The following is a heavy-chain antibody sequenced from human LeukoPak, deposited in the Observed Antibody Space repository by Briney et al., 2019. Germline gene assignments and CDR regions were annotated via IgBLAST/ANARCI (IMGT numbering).Heavy chain of an antibody. CDR3: ARAGSYCSGGSCYYH. V-gene: IGHV3-66*01. D-gene: IGHD2-15*01. CDR2: IYSAGDT. CDR1: GFTVSSNY. Sequence: PGGSLRLSCAASGFTVSSNYMSWVRQAPGKGLEWVSIIYSAGDTNYADSVKGRFTISRDDSKNTLYLLLNSLRAEDTAVYYCARAGSYCSGGSCYYHWGQGTLVTVSS. J-gene: IGHJ5*02.